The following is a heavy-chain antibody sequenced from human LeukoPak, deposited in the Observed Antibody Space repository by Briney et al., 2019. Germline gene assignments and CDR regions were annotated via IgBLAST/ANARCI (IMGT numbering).Heavy chain of an antibody. CDR2: ISSSGSTI. Sequence: GGSLRLSCAASGFTFSDYYMSWIRQAPGKGLEWVSYISSSGSTIYYADSVKGRFTISRDNAKNSLYLQMNSLRAEDTAVYYCARDSRMAAHVVDYWGQGTLVTVSS. V-gene: IGHV3-11*04. CDR3: ARDSRMAAHVVDY. D-gene: IGHD2-8*01. CDR1: GFTFSDYY. J-gene: IGHJ4*02.